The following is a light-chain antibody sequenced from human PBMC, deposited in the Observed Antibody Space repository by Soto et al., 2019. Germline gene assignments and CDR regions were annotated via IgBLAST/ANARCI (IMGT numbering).Light chain of an antibody. Sequence: EIVLTQSPGTLSLSPGDRATLFCRASQSVSNSYLAWYHQKPGQAPRLLIYGASVRVTGIPDRFSGSGSGTDFTLTISRLEPEDFAVYYCQLYGSSPPFTFGPGTKADIK. V-gene: IGKV3-20*01. CDR1: QSVSNSY. CDR2: GAS. J-gene: IGKJ3*01. CDR3: QLYGSSPPFT.